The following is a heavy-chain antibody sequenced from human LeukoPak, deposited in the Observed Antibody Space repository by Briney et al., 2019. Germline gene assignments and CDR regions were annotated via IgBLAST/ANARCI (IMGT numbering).Heavy chain of an antibody. CDR2: IIPIFGTA. CDR3: ARDLPSGVLRSKVYYFDY. V-gene: IGHV1-69*13. Sequence: SVKVSCKASGGTFSSYAISWVRQAPGQGLEWMGGIIPIFGTANYAQKFQGRVTITADESTSTAYMELSSLRSEDTAVYYCARDLPSGVLRSKVYYFDYWGQGTLVTVSS. CDR1: GGTFSSYA. J-gene: IGHJ4*02. D-gene: IGHD3-16*01.